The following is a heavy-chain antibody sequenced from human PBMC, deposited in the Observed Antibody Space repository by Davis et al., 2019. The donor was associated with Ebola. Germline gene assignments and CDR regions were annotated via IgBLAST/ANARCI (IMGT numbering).Heavy chain of an antibody. J-gene: IGHJ2*01. D-gene: IGHD6-19*01. V-gene: IGHV4-61*02. CDR1: GGSISSGGYY. CDR3: ARTGYSSGCWYFDL. Sequence: PSETLSLTCAVSGGSISSGGYYWSWIRQPAGKGLEWIGRIYTSGSTNYNPSLKSRVTISVDTSKNQFSLKLSSVTAADTAVYYCARTGYSSGCWYFDLWGRGTLVTVSS. CDR2: IYTSGST.